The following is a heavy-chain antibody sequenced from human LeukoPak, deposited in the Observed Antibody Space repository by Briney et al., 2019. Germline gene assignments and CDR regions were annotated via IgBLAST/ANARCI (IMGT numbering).Heavy chain of an antibody. D-gene: IGHD3-10*01. Sequence: SQTLSLTCTVSGGSISSGDYYWSWLRQPPGMGLEWFGYIYYSGSTYYNPSLKSRVTISVDTSKNQFSLKLSSVTAADTAVYYCARVALPYGSGSYYFDYWGQGTLVTVSS. CDR3: ARVALPYGSGSYYFDY. V-gene: IGHV4-30-4*01. CDR1: GGSISSGDYY. J-gene: IGHJ4*02. CDR2: IYYSGST.